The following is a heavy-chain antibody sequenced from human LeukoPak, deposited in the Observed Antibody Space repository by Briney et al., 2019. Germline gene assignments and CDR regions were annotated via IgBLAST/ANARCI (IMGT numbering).Heavy chain of an antibody. Sequence: SVKVSCKASGGTFSSYAISWVRQAPGQGLEWMGGIIPIFGTANYAQKFQGRVTITTDESTSTAYMELSSLRSEDTAVYYCARHLTPYNWNDEDAFDICGQGTMVTVSS. V-gene: IGHV1-69*05. CDR2: IIPIFGTA. J-gene: IGHJ3*02. CDR1: GGTFSSYA. D-gene: IGHD1-20*01. CDR3: ARHLTPYNWNDEDAFDI.